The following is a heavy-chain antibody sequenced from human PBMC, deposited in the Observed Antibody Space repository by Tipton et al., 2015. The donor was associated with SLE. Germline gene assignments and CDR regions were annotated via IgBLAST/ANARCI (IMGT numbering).Heavy chain of an antibody. CDR3: ARKAKGGFDY. CDR2: IFYSGST. CDR1: GGSISSGSYY. V-gene: IGHV4-61*09. J-gene: IGHJ4*02. D-gene: IGHD1-26*01. Sequence: TLSLTCTVSGGSISSGSYYWSWIRQPAGKGLEWIGYIFYSGSTNYNPSLKSRVTISVDTSKNQFSLRLSSVTAADTAVYYCARKAKGGFDYWGQGTLVTVSS.